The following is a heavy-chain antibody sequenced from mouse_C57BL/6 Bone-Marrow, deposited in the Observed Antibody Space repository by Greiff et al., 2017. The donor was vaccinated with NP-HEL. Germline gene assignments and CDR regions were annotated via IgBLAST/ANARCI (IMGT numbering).Heavy chain of an antibody. Sequence: EVQLQQSGAELVRPGASVKLSCTASGFNIKDDYMHWVKQRPEQGLEWIGWIDPENGDTEYASKFQGKATITADTSSNTAYLQLSSLTSEDTAVYYCTTPIYYYGSSSWFAYWGQGTLVTVSA. D-gene: IGHD1-1*01. CDR3: TTPIYYYGSSSWFAY. J-gene: IGHJ3*01. CDR2: IDPENGDT. V-gene: IGHV14-4*01. CDR1: GFNIKDDY.